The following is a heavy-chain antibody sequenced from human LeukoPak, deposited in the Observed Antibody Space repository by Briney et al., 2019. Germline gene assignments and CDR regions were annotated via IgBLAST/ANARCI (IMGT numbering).Heavy chain of an antibody. J-gene: IGHJ5*02. CDR2: ISYDGSNK. V-gene: IGHV3-30*04. Sequence: PGGSLRLSCAASGFTFSSYAMHWVRQAPGKGLEWVAVISYDGSNKYCADSVKGRFTISRDNSKNTLYLQMNSLRAEDTAVYYCARTTAMVTSWFDPWGQGTLVTVSS. CDR1: GFTFSSYA. CDR3: ARTTAMVTSWFDP. D-gene: IGHD5-18*01.